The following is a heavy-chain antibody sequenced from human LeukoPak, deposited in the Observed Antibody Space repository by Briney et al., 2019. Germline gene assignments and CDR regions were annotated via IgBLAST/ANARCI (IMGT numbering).Heavy chain of an antibody. CDR3: AKVVNDDYGDPSHFDY. D-gene: IGHD4-17*01. V-gene: IGHV3-23*01. J-gene: IGHJ4*02. CDR2: ISGSGGST. CDR1: GFTFSSDA. Sequence: GGSLRLSCAASGFTFSSDAMSWVCQGLPKGLEWVSAISGSGGSTYYADSVKGRFTISRDNSKNTLYLQMNSLRAEDTAVYYCAKVVNDDYGDPSHFDYWGQGTLVTVSS.